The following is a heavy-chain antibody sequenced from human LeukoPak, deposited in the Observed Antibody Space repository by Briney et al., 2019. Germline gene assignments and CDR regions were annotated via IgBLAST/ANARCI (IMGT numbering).Heavy chain of an antibody. CDR3: TRDWNYYDSSGYY. Sequence: GGSLRLSCAPSGLTSSNAYMSWIRQAPGEGLEWVSYISGSGDIRYYADSVKGRFTISRDKAKNSVFLQMNSLRAEDTAVYYCTRDWNYYDSSGYYWGQGTLVAVSS. V-gene: IGHV3-11*04. J-gene: IGHJ4*02. CDR2: ISGSGDIR. CDR1: GLTSSNAY. D-gene: IGHD3-22*01.